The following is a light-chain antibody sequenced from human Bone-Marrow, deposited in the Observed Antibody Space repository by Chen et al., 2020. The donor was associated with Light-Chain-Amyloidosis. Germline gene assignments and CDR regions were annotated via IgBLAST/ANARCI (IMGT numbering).Light chain of an antibody. V-gene: IGLV3-21*02. J-gene: IGLJ3*02. CDR3: QVWDRSSDRPV. Sequence: SYVLTQPSPVSVAPVQTAPIACGGNNIGSTSVHWYQQTPGQAPLLVVYDDSDRPSGIPERLSGSNSGNTATLTISRVEAGDEADYYCQVWDRSSDRPVFGGGTKLTVL. CDR1: NIGSTS. CDR2: DDS.